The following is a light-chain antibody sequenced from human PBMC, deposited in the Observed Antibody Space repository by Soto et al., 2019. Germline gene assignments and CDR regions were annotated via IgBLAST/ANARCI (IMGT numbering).Light chain of an antibody. V-gene: IGKV3-11*01. J-gene: IGKJ1*01. Sequence: EIVLTQSPATLSLSTGERATLSCSAIQSIGYYLAWYQEKPGQAPRLLIYDASIRATGIPARFSGSWSGTDFTLTINGLEPEDSAVYYCQQRGNWPPTWTFGQGTKVDIK. CDR2: DAS. CDR1: QSIGYY. CDR3: QQRGNWPPTWT.